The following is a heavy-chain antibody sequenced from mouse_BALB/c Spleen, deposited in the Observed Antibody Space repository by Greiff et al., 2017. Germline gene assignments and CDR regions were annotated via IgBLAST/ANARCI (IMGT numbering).Heavy chain of an antibody. D-gene: IGHD2-14*01. CDR1: GYSITSGYF. CDR3: GRAYYRYDEGVAY. V-gene: IGHV3-6*02. CDR2: ISYDGSN. J-gene: IGHJ3*01. Sequence: DVQLQESGPGLVKPSQSLSLTCSVTGYSITSGYFWYWIRQFPGNQLEWMGYISYDGSNNYNPSLKNRISITRDTSKNQFFLKLNSVTTEDTATYYCGRAYYRYDEGVAYWGQGTLVTVSA.